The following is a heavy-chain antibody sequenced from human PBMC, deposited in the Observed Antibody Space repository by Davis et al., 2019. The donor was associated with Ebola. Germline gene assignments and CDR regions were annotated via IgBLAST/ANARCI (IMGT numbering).Heavy chain of an antibody. V-gene: IGHV1-69*04. CDR2: IIPILGIA. Sequence: SVKVSCKASGSTFSSYTISWVRQAPGQGLEWMGRIIPILGIANYAQKFQGRVTITADKSTSTAYMELSSLRSEDTAVYYCARDRYSSSLYYYYGMDVWGQGTTVTVSS. CDR3: ARDRYSSSLYYYYGMDV. D-gene: IGHD6-13*01. CDR1: GSTFSSYT. J-gene: IGHJ6*02.